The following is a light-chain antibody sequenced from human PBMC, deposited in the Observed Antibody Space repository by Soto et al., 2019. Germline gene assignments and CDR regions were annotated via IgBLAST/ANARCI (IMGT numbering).Light chain of an antibody. Sequence: EIVLTQSPATLSLSPGERATLSCRASQSVSSYLAWYQQKPGQAPSLLIYDASNRATGIPARFSGSGSGTDFTLTISSLEPEDFAVYYCQQRSNWPRGTFGNGTKVEIK. V-gene: IGKV3-11*01. CDR1: QSVSSY. J-gene: IGKJ1*01. CDR3: QQRSNWPRGT. CDR2: DAS.